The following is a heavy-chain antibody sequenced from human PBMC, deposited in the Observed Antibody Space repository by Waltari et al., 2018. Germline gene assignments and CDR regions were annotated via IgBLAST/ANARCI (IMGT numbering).Heavy chain of an antibody. V-gene: IGHV4-34*01. CDR3: ARGKGGTMVRGSRPRGFDY. J-gene: IGHJ4*02. D-gene: IGHD3-10*01. Sequence: QVQLQQWGAGLLKPSETLSLTCAVYGGSFSGYYWSWIRQPPGKGLEWIGEINHSGSTNCNPYLQSRVTISVDTSKNQFSLKLSSVTAADTAVYYCARGKGGTMVRGSRPRGFDYWGQGTLVTVSS. CDR1: GGSFSGYY. CDR2: INHSGST.